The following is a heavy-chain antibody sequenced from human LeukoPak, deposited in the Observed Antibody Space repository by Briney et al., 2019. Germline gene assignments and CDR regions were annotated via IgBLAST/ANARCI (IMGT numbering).Heavy chain of an antibody. Sequence: PGGSLRLSCVASGFTFSDYYMSWIRQAPGKGLEWVAFIRYDGSNKYYADSVKGRFTISRDNSKNTLYLQMNSLRAEDTAVYYCAKDRVKIVVVPAAPWGQGTLVTVSS. J-gene: IGHJ5*02. V-gene: IGHV3-30*02. CDR1: GFTFSDYY. D-gene: IGHD2-2*01. CDR3: AKDRVKIVVVPAAP. CDR2: IRYDGSNK.